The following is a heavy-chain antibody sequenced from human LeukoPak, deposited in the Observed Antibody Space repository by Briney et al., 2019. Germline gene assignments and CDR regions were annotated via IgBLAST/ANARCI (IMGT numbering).Heavy chain of an antibody. CDR3: ARDTYSGSYSDAFDI. CDR1: GFIFSDYA. CDR2: ISSSSSTI. V-gene: IGHV3-48*01. J-gene: IGHJ3*02. Sequence: GGSLRLSCAASGFIFSDYAMSWVRQAPGRGLEWVSYISSSSSTIYYADSVKGRFTISRDNAKNSLYLQMNSLRAEDTAVYYCARDTYSGSYSDAFDIWGQGTMVTVSS. D-gene: IGHD1-26*01.